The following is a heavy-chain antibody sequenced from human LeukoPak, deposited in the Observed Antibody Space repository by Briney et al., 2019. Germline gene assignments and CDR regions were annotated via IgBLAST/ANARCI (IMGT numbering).Heavy chain of an antibody. V-gene: IGHV1-18*01. CDR3: ARDRSTHDY. Sequence: ASVKVSCKASGYTFSNYGISWVRQAPGQGVEWMGWISAYNRKTDYAQKFQGRVTMTTDTSTSTSYMELRSLRSDDTAVYYCARDRSTHDYWGQGTLVTVSS. CDR1: GYTFSNYG. J-gene: IGHJ4*02. CDR2: ISAYNRKT.